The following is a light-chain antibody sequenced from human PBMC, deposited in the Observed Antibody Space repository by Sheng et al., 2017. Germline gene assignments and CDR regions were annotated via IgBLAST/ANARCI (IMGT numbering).Light chain of an antibody. CDR1: SSNVGAGYD. CDR3: QSYDISLSGYV. V-gene: IGLV1-40*01. CDR2: GNT. J-gene: IGLJ1*01. Sequence: QSVLTQPPSVSGAPGQRVTISCTGSSSNVGAGYDVHWYRHLPGTAPKLLIYGNTNRPSGVPDRFSGSRSGTSASLAITGLQAEDEADYYCQSYDISLSGYVFGTGTKVTVL.